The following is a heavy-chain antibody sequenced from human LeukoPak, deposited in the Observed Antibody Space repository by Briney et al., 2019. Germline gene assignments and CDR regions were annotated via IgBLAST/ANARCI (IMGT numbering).Heavy chain of an antibody. CDR2: IYYSGST. J-gene: IGHJ6*02. V-gene: IGHV4-59*01. D-gene: IGHD2-2*01. Sequence: PSETLSLTCTVSGGSISSYYWSWIRQPPGKGLEWIGYIYYSGSTNYNPSLKSRVTISVDTSKNQFSLKLSSVTAADTAVYYCARGRECCSSTSCYDYYYGMDVWGQGTTVTVSS. CDR3: ARGRECCSSTSCYDYYYGMDV. CDR1: GGSISSYY.